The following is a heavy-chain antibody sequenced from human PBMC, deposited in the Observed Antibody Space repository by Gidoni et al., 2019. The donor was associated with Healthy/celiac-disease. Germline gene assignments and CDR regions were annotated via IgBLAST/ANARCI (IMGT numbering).Heavy chain of an antibody. V-gene: IGHV3-30*03. J-gene: IGHJ3*02. D-gene: IGHD3-10*01. CDR3: ARLWFGELWDAFDI. CDR2: ISYDGSNK. CDR1: GFTFSSYG. Sequence: QVQLVESGGGVVQPGRSLRLSCAASGFTFSSYGMHWVRQAPGKGLEWVAVISYDGSNKYYADSVKGRFTISRDNSKNTLYLQMNSLRAEDTAVYYCARLWFGELWDAFDIWGQGTMVTVSS.